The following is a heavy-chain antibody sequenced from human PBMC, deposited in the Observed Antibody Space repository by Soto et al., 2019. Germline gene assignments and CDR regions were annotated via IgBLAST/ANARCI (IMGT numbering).Heavy chain of an antibody. CDR2: ITGSGGDT. CDR3: AKGGDYDLDFDS. V-gene: IGHV3-23*01. CDR1: GFTFSSYA. J-gene: IGHJ4*02. D-gene: IGHD4-17*01. Sequence: PGGSLRLSCAASGFTFSSYAMSWVRQAPGKGLEWVSAITGSGGDTYHADSVKGRFTISRDNTKNTLYLQMNSLRAEDTAVYYCAKGGDYDLDFDSWGQGTSVTVSS.